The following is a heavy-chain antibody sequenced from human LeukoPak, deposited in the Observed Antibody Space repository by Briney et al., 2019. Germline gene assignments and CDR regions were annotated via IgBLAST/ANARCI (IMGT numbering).Heavy chain of an antibody. CDR2: IYYSGST. D-gene: IGHD4-17*01. CDR3: ARTLYGDYADY. V-gene: IGHV4-59*01. CDR1: GGSISSYY. J-gene: IGHJ4*02. Sequence: SETLSLTCTVYGGSISSYYWSWIRQPPGKGLEWIGYIYYSGSTNYNPSLKSRVTISVDTSKNQFSLKLSSVTAADTAVYYCARTLYGDYADYWGQGTLVTVSS.